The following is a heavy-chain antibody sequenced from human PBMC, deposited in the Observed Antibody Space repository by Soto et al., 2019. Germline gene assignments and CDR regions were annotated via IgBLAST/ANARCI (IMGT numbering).Heavy chain of an antibody. D-gene: IGHD2-2*01. V-gene: IGHV4-39*01. CDR1: GGSISSSRSY. J-gene: IGHJ5*02. CDR2: IFYSGST. Sequence: QLQLQESAPGLVKASETLSLTCNVSGGSISSSRSYWAWIRQPPGKGLEWIANIFYSGSTYYNPSLASRVAVSVDTPKNQFSLKLSSVTAADTAVYYCARQPTTADIDLWFDTGGQGTLVTVSS. CDR3: ARQPTTADIDLWFDT.